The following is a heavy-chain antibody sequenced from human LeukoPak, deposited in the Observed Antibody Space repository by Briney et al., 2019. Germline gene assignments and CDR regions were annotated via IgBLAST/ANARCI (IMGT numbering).Heavy chain of an antibody. D-gene: IGHD6-19*01. V-gene: IGHV3-74*01. CDR2: MNNDGSSI. CDR3: ARADGSGWLTY. CDR1: GFTFSSYW. J-gene: IGHJ4*02. Sequence: GGSLRLSCAASGFTFSSYWMHWVRQAPGKGLVWVSRMNNDGSSIIYADSVKGRFTISRDNAKNTLYLQMNSLRAEDTAVYYCARADGSGWLTYWGQGTLVTVSS.